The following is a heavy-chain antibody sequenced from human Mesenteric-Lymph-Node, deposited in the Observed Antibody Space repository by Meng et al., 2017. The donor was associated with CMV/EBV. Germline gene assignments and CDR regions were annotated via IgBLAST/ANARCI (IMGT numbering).Heavy chain of an antibody. CDR2: VSYDASNH. Sequence: LSLTCAASGFTVSSNYMSWVRQAPGKGLEWVAAVSYDASNHYYADSMKGRFTISRDNSNNTLYLQMNSLRPEDTAVYYCARGYYYNWGQGTLVTVSS. J-gene: IGHJ4*02. CDR1: GFTVSSNY. CDR3: ARGYYYN. V-gene: IGHV3-30-3*01. D-gene: IGHD3-22*01.